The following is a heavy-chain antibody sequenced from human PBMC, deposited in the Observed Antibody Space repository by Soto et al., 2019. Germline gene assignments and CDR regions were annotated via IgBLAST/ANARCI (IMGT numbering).Heavy chain of an antibody. CDR1: GGSISSYY. CDR2: IYTSGST. D-gene: IGHD3-10*01. CDR3: ARDRGVRTNPINNWFDP. J-gene: IGHJ5*02. V-gene: IGHV4-4*07. Sequence: PSETLSLTCTVSGGSISSYYWSWMRHPAGKGLEWIGRIYTSGSTNYNPSLKSRVTMSVDTSKNQFSLKLSSVTAADTAVYYCARDRGVRTNPINNWFDPWGQGTLVTVSS.